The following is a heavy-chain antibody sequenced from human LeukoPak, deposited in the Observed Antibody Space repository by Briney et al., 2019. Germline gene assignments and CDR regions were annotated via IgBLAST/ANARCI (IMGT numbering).Heavy chain of an antibody. CDR3: ARGVFTVTTRGDYHCYMDV. D-gene: IGHD4-17*01. J-gene: IGHJ6*03. V-gene: IGHV4-59*01. CDR1: GGSISSYY. Sequence: SETLSLTCTVSGGSISSYYWSWIRQPPGKGLEWIGHISYSGSSDYNPSLKSRLSISLDTSRNQFSLNLGSVTAADTAVYYCARGVFTVTTRGDYHCYMDVWGRGTTVTVSS. CDR2: ISYSGSS.